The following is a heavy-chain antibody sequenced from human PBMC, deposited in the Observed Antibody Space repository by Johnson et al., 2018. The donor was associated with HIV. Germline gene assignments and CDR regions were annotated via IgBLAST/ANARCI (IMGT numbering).Heavy chain of an antibody. CDR1: GLTFSSYG. CDR3: AKARSSGQGAFDI. Sequence: QVQLVESGGGVVQPGGSLRPSCAASGLTFSSYGMHWVRQAPAMGLDWVPFLGLDGTTNYYADSVTGRFPISRDNSENTLYLQMNSLRAEDTAVYYCAKARSSGQGAFDIWGQVTLVTVSS. D-gene: IGHD6-19*01. J-gene: IGHJ3*02. CDR2: LGLDGTTN. V-gene: IGHV3-30*02.